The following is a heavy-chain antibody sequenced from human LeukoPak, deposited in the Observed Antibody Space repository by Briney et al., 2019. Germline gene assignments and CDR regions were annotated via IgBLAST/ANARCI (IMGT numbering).Heavy chain of an antibody. Sequence: PGGSLRLSCAGSGFTFSSYSMNWVRQAPGKGLEWVSYISSSGSTIYYADSVKGRFTISRDNAKNSLYLQMNSLRAEDTAVYYCARVKVATMGVCFDYWGQGTLVTVSS. CDR1: GFTFSSYS. CDR2: ISSSGSTI. V-gene: IGHV3-48*03. J-gene: IGHJ4*02. D-gene: IGHD5-12*01. CDR3: ARVKVATMGVCFDY.